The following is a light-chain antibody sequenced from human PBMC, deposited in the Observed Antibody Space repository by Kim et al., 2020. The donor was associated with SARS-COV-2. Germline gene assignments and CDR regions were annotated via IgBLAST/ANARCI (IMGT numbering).Light chain of an antibody. CDR2: DAS. V-gene: IGKV1-33*01. CDR3: QQYDNLPLT. Sequence: DIQMTQSPSSLSAFVGDRVTITCQASQDITNYLNWYQQKPGKAPKLLIYDASNLETGVPSRFSGSGSGTDLTFTISSLQPEDIATYFCQQYDNLPLTFGGGTKVDIK. J-gene: IGKJ4*01. CDR1: QDITNY.